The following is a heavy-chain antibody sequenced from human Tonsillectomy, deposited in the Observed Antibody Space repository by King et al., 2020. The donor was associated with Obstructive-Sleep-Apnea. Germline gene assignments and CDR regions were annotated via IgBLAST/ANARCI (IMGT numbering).Heavy chain of an antibody. V-gene: IGHV3-30*18. CDR2: ISYDGSNK. D-gene: IGHD3-10*01. CDR3: AKGWFGEPLWFDP. J-gene: IGHJ5*02. CDR1: GFTFSSYG. Sequence: VQLVESGGGVVQPGRSLRLSCAASGFTFSSYGMHWVRPAPGKGLEWVAVISYDGSNKYYSDSLKGRFTISRDNSKNTLYLQMNSLRAEDTAVYYCAKGWFGEPLWFDPWGQGTLVTVSS.